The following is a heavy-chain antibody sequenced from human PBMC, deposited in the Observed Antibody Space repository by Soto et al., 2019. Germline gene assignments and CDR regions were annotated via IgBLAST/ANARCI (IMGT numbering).Heavy chain of an antibody. CDR1: GYTFTNND. Sequence: QVQLVQSGAELKKPGASVRVSCKASGYTFTNNDVTWVRQATGQGLEWMGWMNPGSGDTGYAQKFQGRVTMTRDISLATAYMELSSLRSEDTAIYYCARMASFGSLNWFDPWGQGTLVTVSS. J-gene: IGHJ5*01. CDR3: ARMASFGSLNWFDP. CDR2: MNPGSGDT. D-gene: IGHD5-18*01. V-gene: IGHV1-8*01.